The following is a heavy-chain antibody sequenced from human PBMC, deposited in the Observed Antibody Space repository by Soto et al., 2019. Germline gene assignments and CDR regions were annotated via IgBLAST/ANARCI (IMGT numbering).Heavy chain of an antibody. J-gene: IGHJ6*01. CDR2: IWYDGSNK. CDR1: GFTFNTYG. CDR3: ARADCTGAYCYSWPFNYGVDV. D-gene: IGHD2-15*01. V-gene: IGHV3-33*08. Sequence: QVQLVESGGGVVQPGGSLRLSCTTSGFTFNTYGMHWVRQAPGKGLEWVAIIWYDGSNKYYADSVKGRFTISRDNSKNTLYLQMYSLRAEDTALYYCARADCTGAYCYSWPFNYGVDVW.